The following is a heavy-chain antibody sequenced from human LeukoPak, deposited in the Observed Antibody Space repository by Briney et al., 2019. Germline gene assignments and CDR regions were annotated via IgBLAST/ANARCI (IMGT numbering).Heavy chain of an antibody. CDR3: ARGGQLWSPLRY. D-gene: IGHD5-18*01. J-gene: IGHJ4*02. V-gene: IGHV4-34*01. CDR2: INHSGST. Sequence: SETLSLTCAVYGGSFSDYYWSWIRQPPGKGLEWIGEINHSGSTNYNPSLKSRVTISVDTSKNQFSLKLSSVTAADTAVYYCARGGQLWSPLRYWGQGTLVTVSS. CDR1: GGSFSDYY.